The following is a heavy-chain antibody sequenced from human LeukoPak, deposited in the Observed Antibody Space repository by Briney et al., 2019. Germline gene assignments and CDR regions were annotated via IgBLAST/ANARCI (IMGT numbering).Heavy chain of an antibody. V-gene: IGHV3-13*04. J-gene: IGHJ4*02. CDR2: IGISGDA. CDR3: ARAPTALPGAVDY. D-gene: IGHD2-8*02. CDR1: GFTFGSYD. Sequence: AGGSLRLSCAASGFTFGSYDMHWVRQATGKGLEWVSAIGISGDAYYPGPVKGRFTISRENAKNSLYLQMNSLRAGDTAVYYCARAPTALPGAVDYWGQGTLVTVSS.